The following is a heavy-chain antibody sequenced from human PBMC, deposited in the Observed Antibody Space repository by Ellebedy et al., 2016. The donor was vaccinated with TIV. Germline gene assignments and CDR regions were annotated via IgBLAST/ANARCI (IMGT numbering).Heavy chain of an antibody. V-gene: IGHV1-24*01. CDR1: GYTLTELS. D-gene: IGHD3-9*01. J-gene: IGHJ4*02. CDR3: ARDALPYYDILTGYLDY. Sequence: AASVKVSCKVSGYTLTELSMHWVRQAPGKGLEWMGGFDPEDGETIYAQKFQGRVTMTRDTSISTAYMELSRLRSDDTAVYYCARDALPYYDILTGYLDYWGQGTLVTVSS. CDR2: FDPEDGET.